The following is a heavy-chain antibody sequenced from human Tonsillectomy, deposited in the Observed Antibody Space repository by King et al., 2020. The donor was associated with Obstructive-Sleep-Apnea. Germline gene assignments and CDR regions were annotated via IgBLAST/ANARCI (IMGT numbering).Heavy chain of an antibody. Sequence: DVQLVESGGGLVQPGGSLRLSCAASGFTFSSYAMSWVRQAPGKGLEWVSVVSGSGGSTYYADSVKGPFTISRDNSNTTLYLQMNSLRAEETAVYYCAKETMVGVGYGMDVWGQGTTVTVSS. D-gene: IGHD3-10*01. CDR2: VSGSGGST. V-gene: IGHV3-23*04. CDR1: GFTFSSYA. CDR3: AKETMVGVGYGMDV. J-gene: IGHJ6*02.